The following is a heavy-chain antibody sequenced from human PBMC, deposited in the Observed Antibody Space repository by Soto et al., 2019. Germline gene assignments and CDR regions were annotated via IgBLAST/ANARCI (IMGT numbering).Heavy chain of an antibody. J-gene: IGHJ4*02. CDR1: GFTVSSNY. V-gene: IGHV3-66*01. CDR2: IYSGGST. D-gene: IGHD2-8*02. CDR3: ARGWVLRPLDY. Sequence: VQLVESGGGLVQPGGSLRLSCAASGFTVSSNYMTWVRQPPGKGLEWVSIIYSGGSTYYADSVKGRFTISLDNSKNTLYLQMNSLRAEDTAVYYCARGWVLRPLDYWGQGTLVTVSS.